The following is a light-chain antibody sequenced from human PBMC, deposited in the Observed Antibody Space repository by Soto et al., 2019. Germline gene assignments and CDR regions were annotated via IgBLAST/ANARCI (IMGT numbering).Light chain of an antibody. CDR1: SSDVGGYNY. Sequence: QSALTQPASVSGSPGQSINISCTGTSSDVGGYNYVSWYQQHPGKAPKLMIYEVSNRPSGVSNRFSGSKSGNTASLTISGLQAEDEADYYCSSYTSSSTLVVFGGRTKLTVL. CDR3: SSYTSSSTLVV. CDR2: EVS. V-gene: IGLV2-14*01. J-gene: IGLJ2*01.